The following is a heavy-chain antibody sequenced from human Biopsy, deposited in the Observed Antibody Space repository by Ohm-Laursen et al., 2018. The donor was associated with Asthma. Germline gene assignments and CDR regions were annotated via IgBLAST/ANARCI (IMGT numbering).Heavy chain of an antibody. CDR3: ARITNDRIAAAGRYYYYGMDV. CDR2: INHSGST. D-gene: IGHD6-13*01. CDR1: GGSFSGYY. J-gene: IGHJ6*02. V-gene: IGHV4-34*01. Sequence: SQTLSLTCAVYGGSFSGYYWSWIRQPPGKGLEWIGEINHSGSTNYNPSLKLRVTISVDTSKNQFSLKLSSVTAADTAVYYCARITNDRIAAAGRYYYYGMDVWGQGTTVTVSS.